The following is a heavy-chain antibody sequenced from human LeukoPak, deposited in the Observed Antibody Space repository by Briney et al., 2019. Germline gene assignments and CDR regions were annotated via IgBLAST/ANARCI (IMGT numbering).Heavy chain of an antibody. V-gene: IGHV3-11*05. CDR3: ARDYYDSGAYYPDFDY. J-gene: IGHJ4*02. Sequence: GGSLRLSCAASGFTFSDYYMSWIRQAPGKGLEWVSYISKSGTSTKYADSVKGRFSISRDNAKQSLYLQLTSLTAEDTAVYYCARDYYDSGAYYPDFDYWGQGTLVTVSS. CDR2: ISKSGTST. D-gene: IGHD3-22*01. CDR1: GFTFSDYY.